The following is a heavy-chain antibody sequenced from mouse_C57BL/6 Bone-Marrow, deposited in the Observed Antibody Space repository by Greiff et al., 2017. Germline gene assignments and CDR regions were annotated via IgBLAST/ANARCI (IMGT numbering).Heavy chain of an antibody. Sequence: QVQLQQSGAELAKPGASVKLSCKASGYTFTSYWMHWVKQRPGQGLEWIGNINPSSGYTKYNQKFKDKATLPADKSSSTAYMQLSSLTYEDSAVYYCTRRYGQPYYFDYWGQGTTLTVSS. CDR2: INPSSGYT. CDR3: TRRYGQPYYFDY. V-gene: IGHV1-7*01. J-gene: IGHJ2*01. CDR1: GYTFTSYW. D-gene: IGHD1-2*01.